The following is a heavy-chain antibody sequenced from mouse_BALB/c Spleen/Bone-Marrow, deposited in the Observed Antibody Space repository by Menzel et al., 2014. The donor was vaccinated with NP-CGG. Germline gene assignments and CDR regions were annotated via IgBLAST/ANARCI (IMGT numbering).Heavy chain of an antibody. Sequence: VQLQESGAELARPGASVKLSCKTSGYTFTTYWMQWVKQRPGQGLEWIGAIYPGEGDTRYTQKFEGKATLTADKSSSTAYIQLSNLTSEDSAVYYCAREPSNWGYYWGQGTTLTVSS. CDR3: AREPSNWGYY. J-gene: IGHJ2*01. CDR1: GYTFTTYW. CDR2: IYPGEGDT. V-gene: IGHV1-87*01.